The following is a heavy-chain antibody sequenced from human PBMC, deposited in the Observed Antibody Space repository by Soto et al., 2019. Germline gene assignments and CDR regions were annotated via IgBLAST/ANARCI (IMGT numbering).Heavy chain of an antibody. J-gene: IGHJ4*02. Sequence: ASVKVSCKASGYTFTSYAMHWVRQAPGQRIERMGWINAGNSNTNYSQKFQGRVNMTTDTSTSTAYMELRSLRSDDTALYYCARTYVSGMSSDYWGQGTLVTVSS. CDR3: ARTYVSGMSSDY. D-gene: IGHD3-10*01. V-gene: IGHV1-3*01. CDR2: INAGNSNT. CDR1: GYTFTSYA.